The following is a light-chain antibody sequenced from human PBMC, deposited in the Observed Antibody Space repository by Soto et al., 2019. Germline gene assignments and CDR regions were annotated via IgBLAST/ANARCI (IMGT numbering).Light chain of an antibody. Sequence: EIVLTQSPATLSLSPGERATLSCRASQNINNNLGWYQQKPGQAPTLLIHGASSRATGIPDRFSGSGSGTHFTLTISRLEPGDFAVYYCQHFGGTTFTLGQGTRLENK. CDR3: QHFGGTTFT. V-gene: IGKV3-20*01. CDR1: QNINNN. J-gene: IGKJ5*01. CDR2: GAS.